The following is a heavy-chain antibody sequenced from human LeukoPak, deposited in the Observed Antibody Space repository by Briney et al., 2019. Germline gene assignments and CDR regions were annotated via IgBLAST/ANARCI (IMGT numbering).Heavy chain of an antibody. Sequence: SETLSLTCAVYGGSFSGYYWSWIRQPPGKGLEWIGEINHSGSTNYNPSLKSRVTISVDTSKNQFSLKLSSVTAADTAVYYCARGRSDYVWGSYRSLFYWGQGTLVTVSS. CDR3: ARGRSDYVWGSYRSLFY. D-gene: IGHD3-16*02. CDR1: GGSFSGYY. V-gene: IGHV4-34*01. CDR2: INHSGST. J-gene: IGHJ4*02.